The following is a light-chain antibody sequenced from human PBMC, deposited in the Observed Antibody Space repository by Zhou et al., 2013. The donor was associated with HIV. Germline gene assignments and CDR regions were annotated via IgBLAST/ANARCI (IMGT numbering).Light chain of an antibody. CDR3: QQLNSYLLT. CDR2: KAS. Sequence: DIQMTQSPSTLSASVGDRVTITCRASQSISNWLAWYQQKPGKAPKLLIYKASSLESGVPSRFSGSGSGTEFTLTISSLQPDDFATYYCQQLNSYLLTFGGGTKVEIK. CDR1: QSISNW. J-gene: IGKJ4*01. V-gene: IGKV1-5*03.